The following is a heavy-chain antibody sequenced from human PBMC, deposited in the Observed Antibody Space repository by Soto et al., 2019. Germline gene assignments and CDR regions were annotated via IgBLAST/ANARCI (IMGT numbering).Heavy chain of an antibody. CDR3: ARVPGRTGVSSGWYY. CDR1: GYTFTSYY. Sequence: ASVKVSCKASGYTFTSYYMHWVRQAPGQGLEWMGIINPSGGSTSYAQKFQGRVTMTRDTSTSTVYMELSSLRSEDTAVYYCARVPGRTGVSSGWYYWGQGTLVTVSS. CDR2: INPSGGST. V-gene: IGHV1-46*01. D-gene: IGHD6-19*01. J-gene: IGHJ4*02.